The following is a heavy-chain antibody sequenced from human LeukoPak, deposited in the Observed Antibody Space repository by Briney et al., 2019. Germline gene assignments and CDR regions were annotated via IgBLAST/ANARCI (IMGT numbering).Heavy chain of an antibody. V-gene: IGHV3-11*04. D-gene: IGHD2-15*01. Sequence: GGSLRLSCAASGFTFSDYYMSWIRQAPGKGLEWVSYISSSGSTIYYADSVKGRFTISRDNAKNTLYLQMNSLRAEDTAVYYCARDGDCSGGSCYSAHYYYGMDVWGKGTTVTVSS. CDR1: GFTFSDYY. CDR2: ISSSGSTI. CDR3: ARDGDCSGGSCYSAHYYYGMDV. J-gene: IGHJ6*04.